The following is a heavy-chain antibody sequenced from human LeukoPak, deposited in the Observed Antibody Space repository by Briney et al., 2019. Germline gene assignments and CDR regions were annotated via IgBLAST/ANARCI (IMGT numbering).Heavy chain of an antibody. CDR1: GFPLSSYW. V-gene: IGHV3-74*01. CDR2: IDEKGGVR. CDR3: ARDIAVAGIDY. J-gene: IGHJ4*02. Sequence: GGSLRLSCTVSGFPLSSYWMHWVRQAPGKGLEWVSRIDEKGGVRTYADSVKGRFTISRDNAKNSLYLQMNSLRAEDTAVYYCARDIAVAGIDYWGQGTLVTVSS. D-gene: IGHD6-19*01.